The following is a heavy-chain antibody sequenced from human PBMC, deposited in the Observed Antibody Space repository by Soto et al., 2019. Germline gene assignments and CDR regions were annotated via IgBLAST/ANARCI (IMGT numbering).Heavy chain of an antibody. J-gene: IGHJ4*02. V-gene: IGHV3-33*01. Sequence: QVQLVESGGGVVQPGRSLRLSCAASGFTFSSYGMHWVRQAPGKGLEWVAFIWHDGGNKFYAESVKGRFTISRDNSKNTLYLQMTSLSAADTAMYYCARDGDANPGFGQDYWGQGTMLTVSS. CDR3: ARDGDANPGFGQDY. CDR1: GFTFSSYG. D-gene: IGHD3-16*01. CDR2: IWHDGGNK.